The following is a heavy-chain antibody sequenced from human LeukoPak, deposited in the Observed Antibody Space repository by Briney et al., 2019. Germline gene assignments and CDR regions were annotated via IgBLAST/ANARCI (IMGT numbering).Heavy chain of an antibody. CDR3: GSFWSGYYGGDY. V-gene: IGHV4-38-2*02. CDR2: IYHSGST. J-gene: IGHJ4*02. Sequence: SETLSLTCTVSGYSLSSGYYWGWIRQPPGKGLEWIGSIYHSGSTYYNPSLKSRVTISVDTSKNQFSLKLSAVTAADTAVYYCGSFWSGYYGGDYWGQGTLVTVSS. D-gene: IGHD3-3*01. CDR1: GYSLSSGYY.